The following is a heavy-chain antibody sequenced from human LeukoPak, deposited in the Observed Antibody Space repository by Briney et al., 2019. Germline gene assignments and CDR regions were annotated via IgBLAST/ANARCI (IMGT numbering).Heavy chain of an antibody. D-gene: IGHD6-19*01. CDR1: GGTFSSYA. J-gene: IGHJ4*02. CDR3: AKDFQWLVGSFDY. CDR2: IIPIFGTA. V-gene: IGHV1-69*01. Sequence: GSSVKVSCKASGGTFSSYAISWVRQAPGQGLEWMGGIIPIFGTANYAQKFQGRVTITADESTSTAYMELSSLRSEDTAVYYCAKDFQWLVGSFDYWGQGTLVTVSS.